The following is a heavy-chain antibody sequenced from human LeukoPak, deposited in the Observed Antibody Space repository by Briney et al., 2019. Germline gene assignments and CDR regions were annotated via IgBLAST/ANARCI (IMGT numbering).Heavy chain of an antibody. CDR3: ARLHYDVLTGPFDY. Sequence: LGGSLRLSCAASGFNFSIYSMNWVRQAPGKGLEWVSYITRSSTTIYYADSVKGRFTISRENSKNTLWLQMNSLRAEDTAVYYCARLHYDVLTGPFDYWGQGTLVTVSS. CDR1: GFNFSIYS. CDR2: ITRSSTTI. J-gene: IGHJ4*02. D-gene: IGHD3-9*01. V-gene: IGHV3-48*01.